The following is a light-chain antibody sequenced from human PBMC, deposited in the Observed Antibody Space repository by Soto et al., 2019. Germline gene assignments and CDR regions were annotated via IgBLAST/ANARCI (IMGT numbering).Light chain of an antibody. CDR1: SSHVGGYNY. CDR3: SSYTSSSSYV. Sequence: SGLTQPASRSGSPGQSITISCTGTSSHVGGYNYVSWYQQHPGKAPKLMIYGVSNRPSGVSNRFSGSTSGNTASLTISGLQAEDEADYYCSSYTSSSSYVFGTGTKVTVL. J-gene: IGLJ1*01. CDR2: GVS. V-gene: IGLV2-14*01.